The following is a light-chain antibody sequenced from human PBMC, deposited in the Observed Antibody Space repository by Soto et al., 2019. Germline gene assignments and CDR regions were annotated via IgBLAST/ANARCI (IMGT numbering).Light chain of an antibody. CDR2: SVS. J-gene: IGKJ3*01. CDR1: QRVYNW. CDR3: QQYNSYLS. Sequence: IEMTQYPSTVSASVGARVTITCRASQRVYNWLAWYQQKPGKAPKLLISSVSTLESGVPSRFSGSGSGTEFTLAISSLQPEDLGTYYCQQYNSYLSFGPGTKGEI. V-gene: IGKV1-5*01.